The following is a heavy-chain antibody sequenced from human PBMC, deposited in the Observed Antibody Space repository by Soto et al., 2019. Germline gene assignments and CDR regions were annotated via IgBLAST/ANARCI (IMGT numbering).Heavy chain of an antibody. Sequence: ASVKVSCKASGYTFTSYDINWVRQATGQGLEWMGWMNPNSGNTGYAQKFQGRVTMTRNTSISTAYMELSSLRSEDTAVYYRARGYYDILTGYYKWVYFDYWGQGXLVTVFS. CDR3: ARGYYDILTGYYKWVYFDY. CDR1: GYTFTSYD. CDR2: MNPNSGNT. J-gene: IGHJ4*02. V-gene: IGHV1-8*01. D-gene: IGHD3-9*01.